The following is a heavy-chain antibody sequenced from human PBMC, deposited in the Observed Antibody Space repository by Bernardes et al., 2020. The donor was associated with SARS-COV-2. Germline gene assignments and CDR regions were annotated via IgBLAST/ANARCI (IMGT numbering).Heavy chain of an antibody. J-gene: IGHJ4*02. CDR2: VFSSGST. D-gene: IGHD3-3*01. CDR3: ARGPTIFGLGYFDY. CDR1: GGSISSGSYY. V-gene: IGHV4-61*10. Sequence: SETLSLTCTVSGGSISSGSYYWTWIRQPAGKGLDWIGRVFSSGSTNYNPSLKSRVTISVDTSKNQFSLKLSSVTAADTAVYYCARGPTIFGLGYFDYWGQGTLVTVSS.